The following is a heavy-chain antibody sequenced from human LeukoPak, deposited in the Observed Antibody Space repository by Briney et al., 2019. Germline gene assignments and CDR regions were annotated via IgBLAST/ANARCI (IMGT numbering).Heavy chain of an antibody. D-gene: IGHD5-18*01. J-gene: IGHJ4*02. CDR2: MHPSGGST. Sequence: GDSVKISCKASGYTFTDYYMYWVRQAPGQGPECMGVMHPSGGSTTYARKFQGRVTLTKDTATSTVYIELSSLRSDDTAVYYCARMAMDPAMVTNFFDLWGQGTLLTVSA. V-gene: IGHV1-46*01. CDR3: ARMAMDPAMVTNFFDL. CDR1: GYTFTDYY.